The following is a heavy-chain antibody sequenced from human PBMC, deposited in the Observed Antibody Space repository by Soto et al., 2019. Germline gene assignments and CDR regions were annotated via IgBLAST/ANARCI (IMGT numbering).Heavy chain of an antibody. D-gene: IGHD3-3*01. J-gene: IGHJ3*01. CDR1: GFTFSSYG. CDR2: IGIGGDT. Sequence: GGSLRLSCAASGFTFSSYGMNWVRQAPDKGLEWVSTIGIGGDTYYADSVKGRFTISRDNSKNTLFLQMNSLRAEDTALYFCVKDSYSDFWNTYYTGAGAFDFWCQGTMVTVSS. V-gene: IGHV3-23*01. CDR3: VKDSYSDFWNTYYTGAGAFDF.